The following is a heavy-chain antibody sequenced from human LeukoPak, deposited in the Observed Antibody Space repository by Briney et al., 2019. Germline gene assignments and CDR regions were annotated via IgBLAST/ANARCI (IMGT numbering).Heavy chain of an antibody. D-gene: IGHD6-13*01. CDR1: GGSISSYY. V-gene: IGHV4-59*01. CDR2: IYYSGST. J-gene: IGHJ6*02. CDR3: ARAWSSSWYGHYYYGMDV. Sequence: PSEALSLICTVSGGSISSYYWSWLRQPPGKGLEWIGYIYYSGSTNYNPSLKSRVTISVDTSKNQFSLKLSSVTAADTAVYYCARAWSSSWYGHYYYGMDVWGQGTTVTVSS.